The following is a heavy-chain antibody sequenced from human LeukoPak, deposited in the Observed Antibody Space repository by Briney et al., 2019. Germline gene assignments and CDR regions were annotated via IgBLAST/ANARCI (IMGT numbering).Heavy chain of an antibody. J-gene: IGHJ4*02. V-gene: IGHV4-59*08. Sequence: SETLSLTCTVSGGSISSYYWCWIRQPPGKGLEWIGYIYYSGSTNYNPSLKSRVTISVDTSKNQFSLKLSSVTAADTAVYYCARRSDFWSGYSYYFDYWGQGTLVTVSS. CDR3: ARRSDFWSGYSYYFDY. D-gene: IGHD3-3*01. CDR1: GGSISSYY. CDR2: IYYSGST.